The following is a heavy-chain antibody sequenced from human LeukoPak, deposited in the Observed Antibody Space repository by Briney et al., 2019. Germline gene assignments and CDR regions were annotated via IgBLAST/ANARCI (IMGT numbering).Heavy chain of an antibody. CDR3: ASSTAXXXVYPY. CDR1: GYXFTGXX. V-gene: IGHV1-2*02. D-gene: IGHD5-18*01. Sequence: SCKAXGYXFTGXXXXXXRXXXXXGLEXXGWINPNSGGTNYAQKFQGRVTMTRDTSISTAYMELSRLRSDDTAVYYCASSTAXXXVYPYWGQGTLVTXSS. J-gene: IGHJ4*02. CDR2: INPNSGGT.